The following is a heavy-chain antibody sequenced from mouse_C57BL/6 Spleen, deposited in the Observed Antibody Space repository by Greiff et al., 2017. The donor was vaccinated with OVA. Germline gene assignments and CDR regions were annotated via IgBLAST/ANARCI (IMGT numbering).Heavy chain of an antibody. V-gene: IGHV1-80*01. CDR2: IYPGDGDT. CDR3: ARRPFYYYGSSYDYAMDY. CDR1: GYAFSSYW. D-gene: IGHD1-1*01. Sequence: QVQLQQSGAELVKPGASVKISCKASGYAFSSYWMNWVKQRPGKGLEWIGQIYPGDGDTNYNGKFKGKATLTADKSSSTAYMQLSSLTSEDSAVYFCARRPFYYYGSSYDYAMDYWGQGTSVTVSS. J-gene: IGHJ4*01.